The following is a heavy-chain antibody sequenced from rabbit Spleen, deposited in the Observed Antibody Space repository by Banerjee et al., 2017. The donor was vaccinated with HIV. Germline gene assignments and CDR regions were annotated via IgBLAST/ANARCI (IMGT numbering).Heavy chain of an antibody. V-gene: IGHV1S47*01. CDR2: IDPIFGRT. D-gene: IGHD3-1*01. Sequence: QEQVVESGGGLVQPGGSLQLSCKASGFDFSNYGVSWVRQTPGKGLEWIGYIDPIFGRTYYASWVNGRFTISSHNAQNTLYLQLNSLTAADTATYFCVRDTWYFKLWGPGTLVTVS. J-gene: IGHJ4*01. CDR3: VRDTWYFKL. CDR1: GFDFSNYG.